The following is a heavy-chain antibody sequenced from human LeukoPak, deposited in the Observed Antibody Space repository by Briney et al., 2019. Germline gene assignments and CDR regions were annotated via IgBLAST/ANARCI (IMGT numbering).Heavy chain of an antibody. J-gene: IGHJ4*02. V-gene: IGHV3-7*01. D-gene: IGHD4-23*01. CDR1: GFTFPNYW. CDR2: INQDGRVK. Sequence: GGSLRLSCAASGFTFPNYWMSWVRQAPDKGLEWVANINQDGRVKQYVDSMKGRFTISRDNAKNSLYLQMNSLRAEDTAVYYCARDRDDGGFDYWGQGTLVTVSS. CDR3: ARDRDDGGFDY.